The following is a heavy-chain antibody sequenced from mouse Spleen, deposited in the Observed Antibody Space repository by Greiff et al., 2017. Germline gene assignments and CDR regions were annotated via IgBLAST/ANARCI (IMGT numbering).Heavy chain of an antibody. D-gene: IGHD2-5*01. Sequence: QVQLQQSGAELVRPGTSVKVSCKASGYAFTDYLIEWVKQRPGQGLEWIGVINPGSGGTNYNEKFKGKATLTADKSSSTAYMQLSSLTSEDPAVYFCARSTKYCSNYGFAYWGQGTLVTVSA. V-gene: IGHV1-54*01. CDR1: GYAFTDYL. CDR3: ARSTKYCSNYGFAY. J-gene: IGHJ3*01. CDR2: INPGSGGT.